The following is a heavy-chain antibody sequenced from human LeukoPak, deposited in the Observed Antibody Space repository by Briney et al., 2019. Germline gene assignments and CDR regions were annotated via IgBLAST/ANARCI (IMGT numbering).Heavy chain of an antibody. J-gene: IGHJ6*02. Sequence: GGSLRLSCAASGFTFSSYGMHWVRQAPGKGLEWVAVIWYDGSNKYYADSVKGRFTISRDNSKNTLYLQMNSLRAEDTAVYYCAKWAHGMDVWGQGTTVTVSS. CDR1: GFTFSSYG. V-gene: IGHV3-30*02. CDR3: AKWAHGMDV. CDR2: IWYDGSNK.